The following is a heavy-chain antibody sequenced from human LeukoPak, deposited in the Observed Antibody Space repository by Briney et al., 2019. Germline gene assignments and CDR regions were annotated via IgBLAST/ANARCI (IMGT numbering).Heavy chain of an antibody. CDR1: GFTFSDYY. Sequence: GGSLRLSCVASGFTFSDYYMSWIRQAPGKGLEWVSYIRSSGTTIHYADSVRGRFTISRDNAKNSLYLQMNSLRAEDTAVYYCARDRGAVTDVFDYWGQGTLVTVSS. V-gene: IGHV3-11*04. CDR3: ARDRGAVTDVFDY. D-gene: IGHD6-19*01. J-gene: IGHJ4*02. CDR2: IRSSGTTI.